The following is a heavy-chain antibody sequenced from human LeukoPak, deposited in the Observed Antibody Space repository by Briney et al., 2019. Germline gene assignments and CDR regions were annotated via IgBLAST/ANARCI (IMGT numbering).Heavy chain of an antibody. D-gene: IGHD2-15*01. V-gene: IGHV4-34*01. Sequence: SETLSLTCAVYGGSFSGYYWSWIRQPPGKGLEWIGEINHSGSTNYNPSLKSRVTISVDTSKNQFSLKLSSVTAADTAVYYCARAYCSGGSCYSRGAFDIWGQGTMVTVSS. CDR1: GGSFSGYY. CDR3: ARAYCSGGSCYSRGAFDI. CDR2: INHSGST. J-gene: IGHJ3*02.